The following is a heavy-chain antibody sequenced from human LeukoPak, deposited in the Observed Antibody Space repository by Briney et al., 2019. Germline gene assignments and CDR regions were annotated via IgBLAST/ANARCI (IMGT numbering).Heavy chain of an antibody. CDR2: IYPTNSDT. J-gene: IGHJ4*02. CDR1: GYSFSSYW. V-gene: IGHV5-51*01. D-gene: IGHD3-10*01. Sequence: GESLKISCKGSGYSFSSYWIGWVRQMPGKGLEWMGIIYPTNSDTRYSPSFQGQVTISADKSISTAYLQWSSLKASDTAMYYCARQLITMVRGVIEYYFDYWGQGTLVTVSS. CDR3: ARQLITMVRGVIEYYFDY.